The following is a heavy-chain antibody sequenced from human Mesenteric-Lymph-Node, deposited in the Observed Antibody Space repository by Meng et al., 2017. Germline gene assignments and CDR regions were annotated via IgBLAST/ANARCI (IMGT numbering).Heavy chain of an antibody. V-gene: IGHV3-49*04. J-gene: IGHJ4*01. Sequence: GESLKISCIASGFNFGDYDMSWARQAPGKGLEWVGCIRGKVYPGATQYAASVKGRFTISRDDSESIVCLQMNSLKSEDTAMYYCTKGCLFAFWGHGDLVHVAS. CDR3: TKGCLFAF. CDR1: GFNFGDYD. D-gene: IGHD2-15*01. CDR2: IRGKVYPGAT.